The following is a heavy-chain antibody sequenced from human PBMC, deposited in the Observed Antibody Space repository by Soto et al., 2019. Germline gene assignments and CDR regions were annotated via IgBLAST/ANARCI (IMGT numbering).Heavy chain of an antibody. CDR1: GFTFSSYA. J-gene: IGHJ6*02. V-gene: IGHV3-23*01. Sequence: EVQLLESGGGLVQPGGSLRLSCAASGFTFSSYAMSWVRQAPGKGLEWVSAISGSGGSTYYADSVKGRFTISRDNSKNTLYLQMNSLRAEDTAVYYCAKDSFGRTPEQKTTSAPAIYGMDVWGQGTTVTVSS. D-gene: IGHD2-15*01. CDR2: ISGSGGST. CDR3: AKDSFGRTPEQKTTSAPAIYGMDV.